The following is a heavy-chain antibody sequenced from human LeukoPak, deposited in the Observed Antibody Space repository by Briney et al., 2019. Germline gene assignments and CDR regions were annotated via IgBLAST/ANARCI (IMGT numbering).Heavy chain of an antibody. D-gene: IGHD3-10*01. Sequence: PSQTLSLTCTVSGGSISSGDYYWSWIRQPPGKGLEWIGYIYYSGSTNYNPSLKSRVTISVDTSKNQFSLMLTSVTAADTAVYYCARHDGSHLEFDYWGQGTLVTVSS. CDR3: ARHDGSHLEFDY. J-gene: IGHJ4*02. V-gene: IGHV4-30-4*01. CDR1: GGSISSGDYY. CDR2: IYYSGST.